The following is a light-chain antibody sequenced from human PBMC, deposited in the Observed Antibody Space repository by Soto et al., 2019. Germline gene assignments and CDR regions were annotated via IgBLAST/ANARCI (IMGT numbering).Light chain of an antibody. Sequence: EIVLTQSPATLSLSPGERATLFCRASQSIGTYLAWYQQKSGQAPRLLIYDASNRATGIPARFSGGGSGTDFILTVSSLEPEDFAVYYCQQRSNWPPTFGQGTELGI. CDR2: DAS. J-gene: IGKJ2*01. V-gene: IGKV3-11*01. CDR3: QQRSNWPPT. CDR1: QSIGTY.